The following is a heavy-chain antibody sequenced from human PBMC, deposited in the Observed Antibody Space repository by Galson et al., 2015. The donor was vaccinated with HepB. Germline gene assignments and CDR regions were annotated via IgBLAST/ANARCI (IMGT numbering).Heavy chain of an antibody. J-gene: IGHJ3*02. CDR2: TYYRSKWYH. V-gene: IGHV6-1*01. CDR1: GDSVSSNSAA. CDR3: ARISMTVPGHTFDI. Sequence: CAISGDSVSSNSAAWNWIRQSPSRGLEWLGRTYYRSKWYHDYAVSVKSRITIDPDTSKNQFSLQLNSVTPEETAMYYCARISMTVPGHTFDIWVPGTMVTVSS. D-gene: IGHD3-22*01.